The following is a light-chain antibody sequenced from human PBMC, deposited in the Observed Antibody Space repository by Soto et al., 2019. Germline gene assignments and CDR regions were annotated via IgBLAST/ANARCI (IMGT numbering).Light chain of an antibody. Sequence: DLEMTQSPSSLSSSVGDKGTITCQASQDINKNLIWYQQKPGKAPKLLIYDASDLETGVPSRFSGSGSGTGFTFTISSLQPEDFATYYCQQYESLPLTFGQGTRLEIK. CDR3: QQYESLPLT. V-gene: IGKV1-33*01. CDR2: DAS. CDR1: QDINKN. J-gene: IGKJ5*01.